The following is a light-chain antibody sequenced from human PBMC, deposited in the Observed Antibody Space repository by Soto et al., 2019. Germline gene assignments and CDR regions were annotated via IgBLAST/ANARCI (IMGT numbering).Light chain of an antibody. CDR1: QSVSSSY. CDR3: QQYGSSPHT. J-gene: IGKJ2*01. V-gene: IGKV3-20*01. CDR2: GAS. Sequence: EIVLTQSPGTLSLSPGERATLSCRASQSVSSSYLAWYQQKPGLAPRLLIYGASSRATGIPDRFSGSGSGTDFTLTISRLEPEDFAVYYCQQYGSSPHTFGHGTKLEF.